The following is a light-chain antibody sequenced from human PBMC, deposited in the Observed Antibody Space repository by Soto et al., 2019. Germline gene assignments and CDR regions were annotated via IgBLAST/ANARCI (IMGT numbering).Light chain of an antibody. CDR3: GAWDNSLTGGV. V-gene: IGLV1-51*02. Sequence: QSVLTPPPSVSAAPGQKVTISCSGSSSNIGSNYVSWYQQLPGAAPKLLIYENYERPSGIPDRFSGSKSGTSATLGITGLQTGDEADYYCGAWDNSLTGGVFGGGTKLTVL. J-gene: IGLJ2*01. CDR2: ENY. CDR1: SSNIGSNY.